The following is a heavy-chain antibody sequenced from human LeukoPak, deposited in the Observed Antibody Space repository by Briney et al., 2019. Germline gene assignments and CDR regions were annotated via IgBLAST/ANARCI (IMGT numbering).Heavy chain of an antibody. CDR2: IYTSGST. D-gene: IGHD2-2*01. Sequence: SETLSLTCTVSGGSISSGSYYWSWIRQPAGKGLEWIGRIYTSGSTNYNPSLKSRVTISVDTSKNQFSLKLSSVTAADTAVYYCARDQGYCSSTSCSRFDPWGQETLVTVSS. CDR1: GGSISSGSYY. CDR3: ARDQGYCSSTSCSRFDP. J-gene: IGHJ5*02. V-gene: IGHV4-61*02.